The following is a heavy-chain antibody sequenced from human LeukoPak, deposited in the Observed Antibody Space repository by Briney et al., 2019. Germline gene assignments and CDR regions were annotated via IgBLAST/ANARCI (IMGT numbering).Heavy chain of an antibody. J-gene: IGHJ3*02. D-gene: IGHD3-9*01. Sequence: GGSLRPSCAASGFTFSSYSMNWVRQAPGKGLEWVSYISSSSSTIYYADSVKGRFTISRDNAKHSLSLQMNSLRDEDTAVYYCASHYFGPRAFDIWGQGTMVTVSS. CDR2: ISSSSSTI. CDR1: GFTFSSYS. CDR3: ASHYFGPRAFDI. V-gene: IGHV3-48*02.